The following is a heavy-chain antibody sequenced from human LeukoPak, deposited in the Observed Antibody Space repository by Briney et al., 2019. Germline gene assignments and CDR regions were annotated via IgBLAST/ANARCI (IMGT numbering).Heavy chain of an antibody. CDR1: GFTFSSYG. Sequence: GGSLRLSCAASGFTFSSYGMHWVRQAPGKGLEWVAFIRYDGSNKYYADSVKGRFTISRDNSKNTLYLQMNSLRAEDTAGYYCARDRAVVTPWSTDVWGQGTTVTVSS. CDR3: ARDRAVVTPWSTDV. J-gene: IGHJ6*02. V-gene: IGHV3-30*02. CDR2: IRYDGSNK. D-gene: IGHD4-23*01.